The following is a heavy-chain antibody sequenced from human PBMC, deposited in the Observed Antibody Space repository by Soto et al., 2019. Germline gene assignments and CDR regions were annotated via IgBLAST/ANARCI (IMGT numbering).Heavy chain of an antibody. CDR2: IKQDGSEK. J-gene: IGHJ4*02. D-gene: IGHD5-18*01. V-gene: IGHV3-7*01. Sequence: PGGSLRLSCAASGFTFSSYWMSWVRQAPGKGLEWVANIKQDGSEKYYVDSVKGRFTISRDNAKNSLYLQMNSLRAEETAVYYCARDRRDLYSYGPYFDYWGQGTLVTVSS. CDR1: GFTFSSYW. CDR3: ARDRRDLYSYGPYFDY.